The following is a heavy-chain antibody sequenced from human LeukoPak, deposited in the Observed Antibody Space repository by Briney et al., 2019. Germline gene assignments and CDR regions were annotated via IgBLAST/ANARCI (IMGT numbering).Heavy chain of an antibody. CDR1: GFTFSSYW. D-gene: IGHD5-18*01. CDR2: IKQDRSEK. J-gene: IGHJ4*02. Sequence: GGSLRLSCAASGFTFSSYWMSWVRQAPGNGLEWVANIKQDRSEKYYVDSVKGRFTISRDNAKNSLYLQMNSLRAEDTAVYYCARDGYTAMVRDFDYWGQGTLVTASS. V-gene: IGHV3-7*03. CDR3: ARDGYTAMVRDFDY.